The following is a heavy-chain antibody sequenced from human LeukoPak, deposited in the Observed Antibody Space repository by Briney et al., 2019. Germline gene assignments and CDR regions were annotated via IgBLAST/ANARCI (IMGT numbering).Heavy chain of an antibody. CDR3: ARAGRLQPSFFGY. D-gene: IGHD5-24*01. V-gene: IGHV4-39*07. Sequence: ASETLSLTCTASGGSITSSSYYWGWIRQPPGKGLEWIGSIYHSGSTYYNPSLKSRVTISVDTSKNQFSLKLSSVTAADTAVYYWARAGRLQPSFFGYWGQGTLVTVSS. J-gene: IGHJ4*02. CDR1: GGSITSSSYY. CDR2: IYHSGST.